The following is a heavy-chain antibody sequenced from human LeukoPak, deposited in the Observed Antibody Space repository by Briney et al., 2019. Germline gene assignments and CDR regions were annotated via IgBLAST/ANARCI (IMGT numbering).Heavy chain of an antibody. CDR1: GFIFSNYW. J-gene: IGHJ6*02. V-gene: IGHV3-74*01. CDR3: ARVVSSSWTGYYYGMDV. Sequence: PGGSLRLSCAGSGFIFSNYWMHWVRQAPGKGLVWVSRINTDGSSTSYADSLKGRFTISRDNAKNTLYLQMNSLRAEDTAEYYCARVVSSSWTGYYYGMDVWGQGTTVTVSS. D-gene: IGHD6-13*01. CDR2: INTDGSST.